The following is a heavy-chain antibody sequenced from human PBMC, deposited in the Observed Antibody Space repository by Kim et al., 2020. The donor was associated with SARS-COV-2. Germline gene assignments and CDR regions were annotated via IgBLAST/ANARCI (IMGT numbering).Heavy chain of an antibody. J-gene: IGHJ5*02. Sequence: SETLSLTCTVSGGSISSSSYYWGWIRQPPGKGLEWIGSIYYSGSTYYNPSLKSRVTISVDTSKNQFSLKLSSVTAADTAVYYCAREVDTAMTDGFDPWGQGTLVTVSS. V-gene: IGHV4-39*07. D-gene: IGHD5-18*01. CDR3: AREVDTAMTDGFDP. CDR2: IYYSGST. CDR1: GGSISSSSYY.